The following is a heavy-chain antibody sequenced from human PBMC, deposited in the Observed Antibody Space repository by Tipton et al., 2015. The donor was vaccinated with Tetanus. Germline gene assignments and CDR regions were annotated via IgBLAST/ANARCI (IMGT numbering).Heavy chain of an antibody. V-gene: IGHV4-31*03. D-gene: IGHD1-26*01. CDR2: IYYTALT. CDR3: ARGLPREPFYLDY. CDR1: GASINAGGYL. J-gene: IGHJ4*02. Sequence: LSLTCTVSGASINAGGYLWTWVRQRPGKGLEWIGNIYYTALTSYTPSLNSRVTISVDSSKNHFSLNLTSVTAADTAVYFCARGLPREPFYLDYWGQGKQVTVSS.